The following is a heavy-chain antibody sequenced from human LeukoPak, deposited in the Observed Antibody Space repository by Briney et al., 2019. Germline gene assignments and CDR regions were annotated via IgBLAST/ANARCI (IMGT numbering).Heavy chain of an antibody. CDR2: ISSSSSYI. D-gene: IGHD5-18*01. CDR3: ARDRGTAMVPHAFDI. Sequence: GGSLRLSCAASGFTFSSYSMNWVRQAPGKGLEWVSSISSSSSYIYYADSVKGRFTISRDNAKNSLYLQMNSLRAEDTAVYYCARDRGTAMVPHAFDIWGQGTMVTVSS. J-gene: IGHJ3*02. CDR1: GFTFSSYS. V-gene: IGHV3-21*01.